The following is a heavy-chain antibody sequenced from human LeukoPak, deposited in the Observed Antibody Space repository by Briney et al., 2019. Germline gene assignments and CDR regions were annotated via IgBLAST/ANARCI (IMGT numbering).Heavy chain of an antibody. Sequence: PGGSLRLSCAASGFTFNGYWMSWVRQAPGKGLEWVANIKEDGSEKYYVDSVKGRFTISRDNAKNSMYLQKNSLRAEDTAVYYCAREYGYSYGTVWGQGTLVTVSS. CDR3: AREYGYSYGTV. CDR2: IKEDGSEK. CDR1: GFTFNGYW. J-gene: IGHJ4*02. V-gene: IGHV3-7*03. D-gene: IGHD5-18*01.